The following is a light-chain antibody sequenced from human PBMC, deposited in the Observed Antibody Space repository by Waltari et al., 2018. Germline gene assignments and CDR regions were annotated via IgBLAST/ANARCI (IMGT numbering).Light chain of an antibody. J-gene: IGLJ3*02. CDR2: DVN. V-gene: IGLV2-23*02. CDR1: TSDVGKYNL. Sequence: QSALTQTATVSGSPGQSITISCTGTTSDVGKYNLVSWYQQHPGKAPTLIIYDVNKRPSWVSTRFSGSKSGNTASLTISGLQAADEADYYCCSYAGSAISVFGGGTKVTIL. CDR3: CSYAGSAISV.